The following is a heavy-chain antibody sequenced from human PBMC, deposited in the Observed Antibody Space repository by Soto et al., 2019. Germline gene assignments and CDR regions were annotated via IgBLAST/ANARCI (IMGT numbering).Heavy chain of an antibody. CDR2: ISGSGGST. V-gene: IGHV3-23*01. CDR3: AIRDHDSSSYYYPDYYYGMDV. Sequence: GGSLRLSCAASGFTFSSYAMSWVRQAPGKGLEWVSAISGSGGSTYYADSVKGRFTISRDNSKNTLYLQMNSLRAEDTAVYYWAIRDHDSSSYYYPDYYYGMDVWGQGTTVTVSS. CDR1: GFTFSSYA. D-gene: IGHD3-22*01. J-gene: IGHJ6*02.